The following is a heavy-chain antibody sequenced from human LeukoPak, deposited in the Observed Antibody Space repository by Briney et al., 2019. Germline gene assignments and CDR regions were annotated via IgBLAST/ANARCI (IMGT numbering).Heavy chain of an antibody. Sequence: SETLSLTCTVSGASVSSFYWNWIRQPPGKGLEWIGSMYYSRTTNYDPSFKSRVTISLDTSKNKFSLRLKSLTAADTAVYYCAGQVGARIRYYYTSGLDVWGQGTTVAVSS. J-gene: IGHJ6*02. CDR2: MYYSRTT. D-gene: IGHD1-26*01. V-gene: IGHV4-59*02. CDR1: GASVSSFY. CDR3: AGQVGARIRYYYTSGLDV.